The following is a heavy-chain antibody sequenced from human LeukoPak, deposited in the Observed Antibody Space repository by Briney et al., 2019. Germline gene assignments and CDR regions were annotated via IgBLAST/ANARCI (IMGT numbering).Heavy chain of an antibody. CDR3: ARWTTTYLDY. Sequence: SVKVSCKASGYTFTSYYIYWVRRAPGQGLEWMGVIHPSGGSTNYAQKFQGRVTMTRDTSTSTVYMELSSLRSEDSAVYYCARWTTTYLDYWGQGTLVTVSS. CDR2: IHPSGGST. J-gene: IGHJ4*02. V-gene: IGHV1-46*01. D-gene: IGHD4-11*01. CDR1: GYTFTSYY.